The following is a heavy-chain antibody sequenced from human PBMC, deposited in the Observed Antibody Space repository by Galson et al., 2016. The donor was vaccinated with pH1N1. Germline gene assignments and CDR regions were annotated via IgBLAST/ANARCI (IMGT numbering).Heavy chain of an antibody. D-gene: IGHD1-7*01. CDR3: ATSSPHITGTTGFFGLVV. J-gene: IGHJ6*02. Sequence: SVKVSCKASTYSFSGYYIHWVRQAPGQGLEWMGWISPDSGGTVYAQKFQDWVTMTWDTSISTTYMEVTRLTSDDTAVYFCATSSPHITGTTGFFGLVVWGQGTTVPVSS. V-gene: IGHV1-2*04. CDR1: TYSFSGYY. CDR2: ISPDSGGT.